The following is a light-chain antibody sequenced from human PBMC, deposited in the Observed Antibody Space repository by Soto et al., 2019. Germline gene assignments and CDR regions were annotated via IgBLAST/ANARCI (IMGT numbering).Light chain of an antibody. Sequence: SYELTQPPSVSVAPGQTARIACGGDNLGSKSVHWYQQKSGQAPVLVVSDDSDRPSGIPERFSGSNSGKMATLTISRVEAGDEADYYCQVWDSRTDHVVFGGGTQLTVL. V-gene: IGLV3-21*02. CDR2: DDS. CDR3: QVWDSRTDHVV. CDR1: NLGSKS. J-gene: IGLJ3*02.